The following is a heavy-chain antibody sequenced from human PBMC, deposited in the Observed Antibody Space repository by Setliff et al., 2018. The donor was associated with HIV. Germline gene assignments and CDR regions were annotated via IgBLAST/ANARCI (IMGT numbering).Heavy chain of an antibody. Sequence: GGSLRLSCAASAFTFGSYAMNWVRQAPGKGLEWVSHIDSVSSTIYYADSVKGRFTISRDNAKNPLFLQMNSLRAEDMALYYCAKDKGNGDYDYYYGMDVWGRGTTVTVSS. J-gene: IGHJ6*02. CDR2: IDSVSSTI. D-gene: IGHD4-17*01. V-gene: IGHV3-48*04. CDR3: AKDKGNGDYDYYYGMDV. CDR1: AFTFGSYA.